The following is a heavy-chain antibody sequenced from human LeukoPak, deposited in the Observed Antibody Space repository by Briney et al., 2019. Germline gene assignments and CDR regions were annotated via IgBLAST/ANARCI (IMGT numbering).Heavy chain of an antibody. J-gene: IGHJ4*02. CDR1: GYIFRSYW. CDR3: ARSGGSGWDEGFDY. CDR2: IYLGDSDL. D-gene: IGHD6-19*01. V-gene: IGHV5-51*01. Sequence: GESLKISCKGSGYIFRSYWIAWVRPMPGKGLEWMGIIYLGDSDLRYSPSFQGQVTISADKYISTAYLQWSSLKASDTATYYCARSGGSGWDEGFDYWGQGTLVTVSS.